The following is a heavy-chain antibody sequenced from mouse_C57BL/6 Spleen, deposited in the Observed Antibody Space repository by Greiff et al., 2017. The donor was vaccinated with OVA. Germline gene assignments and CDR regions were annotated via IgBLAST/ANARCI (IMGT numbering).Heavy chain of an antibody. Sequence: VHVKQSGAELVRPGASVKLSCTASGFNIKDYYMHWVKKRPEQGLEWIGRIDPEDGDTEYAPKFQGKATMTADTSSNTAYLQLSSLTSEDTAVYYCTYYGSSEGYFDVWGTGTTVTVSS. CDR3: TYYGSSEGYFDV. CDR1: GFNIKDYY. D-gene: IGHD1-1*01. J-gene: IGHJ1*03. V-gene: IGHV14-1*01. CDR2: IDPEDGDT.